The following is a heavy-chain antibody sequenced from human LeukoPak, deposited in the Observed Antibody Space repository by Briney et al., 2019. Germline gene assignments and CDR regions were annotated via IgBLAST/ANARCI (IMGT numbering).Heavy chain of an antibody. CDR3: ARDGIYWYDSSGYYGSWFDP. CDR1: GYSFTSYY. CDR2: ISAYNGNT. J-gene: IGHJ5*02. Sequence: GASVKVSCKASGYSFTSYYMHWVRQAPGQGLEWMGWISAYNGNTNYAQKLQGRVTMTTDTSTSTAYMELRSLRSDDTAVYYCARDGIYWYDSSGYYGSWFDPWGQGTLVTVSS. D-gene: IGHD3-22*01. V-gene: IGHV1-18*04.